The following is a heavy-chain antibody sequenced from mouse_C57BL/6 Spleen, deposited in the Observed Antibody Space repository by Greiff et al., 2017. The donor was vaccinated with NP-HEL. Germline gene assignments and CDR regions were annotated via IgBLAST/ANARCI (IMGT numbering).Heavy chain of an antibody. Sequence: EVMLVESEGGLVQPGSSMKLSCTASGFTFSDYYMAWVRQVPEKGLEWVANINYDGSSTYYLDSLKSRFIISRDNAKNILYLQMSSLKSEDTATYYCARGGDTVVAPFDYWGQGTTLTVSS. CDR1: GFTFSDYY. D-gene: IGHD1-1*01. CDR2: INYDGSST. V-gene: IGHV5-16*01. J-gene: IGHJ2*01. CDR3: ARGGDTVVAPFDY.